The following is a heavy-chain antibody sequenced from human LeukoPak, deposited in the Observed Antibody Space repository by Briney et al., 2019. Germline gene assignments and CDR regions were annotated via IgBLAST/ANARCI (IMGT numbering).Heavy chain of an antibody. CDR1: GGCISSYY. Sequence: SETLSLTCTVSGGCISSYYWSWIRQPPGKGLEGIGYIYYSGSTNYNPSLKSRVTISVDTSKNQFSLKLSSVTAADTAVYYCARRVEMATIHWFDPWGQGTLVTVSS. CDR2: IYYSGST. J-gene: IGHJ5*02. V-gene: IGHV4-59*08. CDR3: ARRVEMATIHWFDP. D-gene: IGHD5-24*01.